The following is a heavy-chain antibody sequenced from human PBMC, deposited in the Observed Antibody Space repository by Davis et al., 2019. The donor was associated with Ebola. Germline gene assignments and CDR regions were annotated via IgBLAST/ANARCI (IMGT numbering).Heavy chain of an antibody. J-gene: IGHJ6*02. V-gene: IGHV4-59*08. D-gene: IGHD5-24*01. Sequence: GSLRLSCTVSGGPISSYYWSWTRQPPGKGLEWFGSIYYIGSTNYNPSLKSRGTISVDTSKNQFSLKLSSVTAADTAVYYYARWGGVATIEDDYYYGMDVWGQGTRSPSP. CDR1: GGPISSYY. CDR3: ARWGGVATIEDDYYYGMDV. CDR2: IYYIGST.